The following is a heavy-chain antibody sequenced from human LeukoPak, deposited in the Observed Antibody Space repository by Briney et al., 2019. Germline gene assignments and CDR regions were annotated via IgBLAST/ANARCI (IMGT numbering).Heavy chain of an antibody. CDR2: INPNSGGT. CDR1: GYTFTGYY. Sequence: ASVKVSCKASGYTFTGYYMHWVRQAPGQGLEWMGWINPNSGGTNYAQKFQGRVTMTRDTSISTAYMELSRLRSDDTAVYYCARDGGDSAAGGDDAFDIWGQGKMVTVSS. J-gene: IGHJ3*02. D-gene: IGHD2-21*01. CDR3: ARDGGDSAAGGDDAFDI. V-gene: IGHV1-2*02.